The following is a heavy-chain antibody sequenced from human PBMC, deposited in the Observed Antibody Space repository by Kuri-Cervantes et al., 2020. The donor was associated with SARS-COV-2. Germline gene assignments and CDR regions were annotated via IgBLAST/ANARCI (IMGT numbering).Heavy chain of an antibody. CDR3: TRDIYYALLGYYYGMDV. D-gene: IGHD3-10*01. Sequence: GESLKSSCTASGFTFGDYAMSWVRQAPGKGLEWVGFIRSKAYGGTTEYAASVKGRFTISRDDSKSIAYLQMNSLKTEDTAVYYCTRDIYYALLGYYYGMDVWGQGTTVTVSS. V-gene: IGHV3-49*04. J-gene: IGHJ6*02. CDR1: GFTFGDYA. CDR2: IRSKAYGGTT.